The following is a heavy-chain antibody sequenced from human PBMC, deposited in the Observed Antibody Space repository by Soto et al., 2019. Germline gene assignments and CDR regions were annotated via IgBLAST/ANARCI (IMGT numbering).Heavy chain of an antibody. CDR1: GGSISGSSYY. D-gene: IGHD2-15*01. Sequence: SETLSLTCTVSGGSISGSSYYWGWIRQPPGKGLGWIGNIYYSGSTYYNPSLKSRVTISVDTSKNQFSLKVNSVTAADTAVYFCARASRYCSGGSCHYFDYWGQGTLVTVSS. J-gene: IGHJ4*02. V-gene: IGHV4-39*01. CDR3: ARASRYCSGGSCHYFDY. CDR2: IYYSGST.